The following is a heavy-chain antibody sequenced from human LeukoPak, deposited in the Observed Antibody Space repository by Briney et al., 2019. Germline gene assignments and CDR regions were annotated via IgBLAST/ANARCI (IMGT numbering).Heavy chain of an antibody. Sequence: SETLSLTCTVSGGSISSYYWSWIRQPAGKGLEWIGRFYSGGSTDYNPSLKSRVTMSVDTSENQFSLKLSSVTAADTAVYYCARGRYCSSTSCYSHWFDPWGQGTLVTVSS. CDR1: GGSISSYY. CDR3: ARGRYCSSTSCYSHWFDP. J-gene: IGHJ5*02. V-gene: IGHV4-4*07. CDR2: FYSGGST. D-gene: IGHD2-2*01.